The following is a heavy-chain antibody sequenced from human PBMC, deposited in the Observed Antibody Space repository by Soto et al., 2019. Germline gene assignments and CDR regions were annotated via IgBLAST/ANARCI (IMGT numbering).Heavy chain of an antibody. CDR1: GFTFSVDA. V-gene: IGHV3-23*01. Sequence: LRLSCGASGFTFSVDAMTWVRQAPGKGLEWVSAISGNGGSTYYADSVKGRFTISRDNSKSTLHLQMNSLRVEDTAVYYCAKDRTFGPPLVRFDSWGQGTLVTVSS. CDR3: AKDRTFGPPLVRFDS. CDR2: ISGNGGST. J-gene: IGHJ4*02. D-gene: IGHD6-6*01.